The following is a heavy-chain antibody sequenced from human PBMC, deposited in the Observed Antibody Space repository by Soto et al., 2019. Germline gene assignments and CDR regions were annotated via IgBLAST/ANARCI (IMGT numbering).Heavy chain of an antibody. Sequence: GGSLGLSCAASGFTFSIYAMRWVRQAPGKGLEWVSAISGSGGSTYYADSVKGRFTISRDNSKNTLYLQMNSLRAEDTAVYYCAKDIGSSSDYWGQGTQVTVSS. D-gene: IGHD6-13*01. CDR1: GFTFSIYA. J-gene: IGHJ4*02. CDR2: ISGSGGST. V-gene: IGHV3-23*01. CDR3: AKDIGSSSDY.